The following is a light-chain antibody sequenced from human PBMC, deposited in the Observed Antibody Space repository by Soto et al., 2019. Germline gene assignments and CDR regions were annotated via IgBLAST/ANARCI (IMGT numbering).Light chain of an antibody. CDR1: SSDVGGYNH. Sequence: QSALTQPASVSGPPGQSITISCTGSSSDVGGYNHVSWYQQHPGKAPKLMIYEVRNRPSGVSDRFSGSKSGKTASLTIFGLQAEDEADYYCSSYTTSTTQVFGGGTKLTVL. CDR2: EVR. CDR3: SSYTTSTTQV. V-gene: IGLV2-14*01. J-gene: IGLJ2*01.